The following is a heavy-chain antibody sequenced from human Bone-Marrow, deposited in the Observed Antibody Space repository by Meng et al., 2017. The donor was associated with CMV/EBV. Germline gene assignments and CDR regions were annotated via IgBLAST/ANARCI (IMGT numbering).Heavy chain of an antibody. CDR3: AKEGKRGSEDVDS. CDR2: IRYDGDRK. CDR1: GFTFSNYG. D-gene: IGHD3-10*01. Sequence: GESLKISCAASGFTFSNYGMHWVRQAPGKGLEWVAFIRYDGDRKNHADSVKGRFTISRDNYNNMLYVQMNSLRTEDTAVYYCAKEGKRGSEDVDSWGQGTLVTVSS. V-gene: IGHV3-30*02. J-gene: IGHJ4*02.